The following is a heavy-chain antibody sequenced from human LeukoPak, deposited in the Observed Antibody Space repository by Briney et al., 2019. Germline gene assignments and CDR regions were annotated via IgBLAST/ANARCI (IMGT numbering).Heavy chain of an antibody. CDR2: ITSSSSYI. CDR1: GFTFSSYS. D-gene: IGHD1-7*01. Sequence: GGSLRLSCAASGFTFSSYSMNWVRQAPGKGLEWVSSITSSSSYIYYADSVKGRFTISRDNSKNTLYLQMNSLRAEDTAVYYCAKRRGLELLYYYYMDVWGKGTTVTVSS. J-gene: IGHJ6*03. V-gene: IGHV3-21*04. CDR3: AKRRGLELLYYYYMDV.